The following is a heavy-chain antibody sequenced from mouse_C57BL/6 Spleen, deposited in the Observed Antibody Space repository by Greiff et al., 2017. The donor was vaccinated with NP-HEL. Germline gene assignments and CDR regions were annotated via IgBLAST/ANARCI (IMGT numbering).Heavy chain of an antibody. CDR2: IDPETGGT. CDR1: GYTFTDYE. Sequence: QVQLQQSGAELVRPGASVTLSCKASGYTFTDYEMHWVKQTPVHGLEWIGAIDPETGGTAYNQKFKGKAILTADKASSTAFMELRSLTSEDSAVYYCTRGVRFAYWGQGTLVTVSA. CDR3: TRGVRFAY. V-gene: IGHV1-15*01. J-gene: IGHJ3*01. D-gene: IGHD2-14*01.